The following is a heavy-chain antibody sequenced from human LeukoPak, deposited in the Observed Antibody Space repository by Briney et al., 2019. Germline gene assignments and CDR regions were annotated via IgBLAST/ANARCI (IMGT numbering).Heavy chain of an antibody. CDR2: IYYSGST. Sequence: SETLSLTCTVSGGSISSYYWSWIRQPPGKGLEWIGYIYYSGSTNYNPSLKSRVTISVVTSKNQFSLKLSSVTAADTAVYYCARHEDSSGYYTLFDYWGQGTLVTVSS. V-gene: IGHV4-59*08. CDR1: GGSISSYY. D-gene: IGHD3-22*01. CDR3: ARHEDSSGYYTLFDY. J-gene: IGHJ4*02.